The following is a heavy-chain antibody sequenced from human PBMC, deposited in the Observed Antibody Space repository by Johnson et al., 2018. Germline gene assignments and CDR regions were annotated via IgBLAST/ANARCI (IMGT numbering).Heavy chain of an antibody. J-gene: IGHJ6*03. CDR2: IYTSGDT. V-gene: IGHV4-61*02. CDR3: ARGNSHYYFYMDV. D-gene: IGHD4-23*01. CDR1: GGSITSGNNA. Sequence: QVQLQESGPGLVKPSQTLSLTCTVSGGSITSGNNAWSWIRQPAGKGPEWVGRIYTSGDTNYNPSLRSRDTVSLDTSQNQFSLRLTPVTAADTAIYYCARGNSHYYFYMDVWGKGTTVTVSS.